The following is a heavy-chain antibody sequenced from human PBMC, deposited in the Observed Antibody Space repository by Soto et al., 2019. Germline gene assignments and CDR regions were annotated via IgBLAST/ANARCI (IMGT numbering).Heavy chain of an antibody. Sequence: EVQLVESGGGLVQPGGSLKLSCAASGFTFSGSAMHWVRQASGKGLEWVGRIRSKANSYATAYAASVKGRFTISRDDSKNTGYLQMNSLKTEDTAVYYCTTRLGLTVAGTSDFDYWGQGSLVIVST. D-gene: IGHD6-19*01. J-gene: IGHJ4*02. V-gene: IGHV3-73*01. CDR1: GFTFSGSA. CDR3: TTRLGLTVAGTSDFDY. CDR2: IRSKANSYAT.